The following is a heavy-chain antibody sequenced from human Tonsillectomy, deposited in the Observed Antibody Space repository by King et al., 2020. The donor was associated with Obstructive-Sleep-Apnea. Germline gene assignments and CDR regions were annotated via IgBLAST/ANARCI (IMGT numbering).Heavy chain of an antibody. J-gene: IGHJ4*02. CDR3: ARGRGGYYETSGSYSYFDY. Sequence: VQLVESGAEVKKPGSSVKVSCKASGGSFSSYGISWVRQAPGQGLEWMGGIIPIFGSPNYAQKFQNRVTISADEYTSTAYMELSSLRSEDTAVYYCARGRGGYYETSGSYSYFDYWGQGTLVTVSS. CDR2: IIPIFGSP. CDR1: GGSFSSYG. D-gene: IGHD3-22*01. V-gene: IGHV1-69*01.